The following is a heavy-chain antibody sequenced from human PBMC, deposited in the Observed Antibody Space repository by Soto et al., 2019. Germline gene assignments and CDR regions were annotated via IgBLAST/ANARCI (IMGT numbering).Heavy chain of an antibody. V-gene: IGHV3-23*01. CDR2: ISGSGGST. D-gene: IGHD3-22*01. J-gene: IGHJ3*02. CDR3: AKDLHYYDSSGYYYGAFDI. CDR1: GFTFSSYA. Sequence: GGSLRLSCAASGFTFSSYAMSWVRQAPGKGLEWVSAISGSGGSTYYADSVKGRFTISRDNSKNTLYLQMNSLRAEDTAVYYCAKDLHYYDSSGYYYGAFDIWGQGTMVTVSS.